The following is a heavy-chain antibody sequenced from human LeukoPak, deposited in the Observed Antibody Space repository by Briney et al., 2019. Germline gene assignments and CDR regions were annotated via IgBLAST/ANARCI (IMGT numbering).Heavy chain of an antibody. J-gene: IGHJ4*02. CDR1: GYTFTSYD. Sequence: ASVKVSCKASGYTFTSYDINWVRQATGQGLEWMGWMNPNSGNTGYAQKFQGRVTMTRNTSISTAYMELSSLRSEDTVVYYCARGRSSMDYSNYYFDYWGQGTLVTVSS. V-gene: IGHV1-8*01. CDR3: ARGRSSMDYSNYYFDY. D-gene: IGHD4-11*01. CDR2: MNPNSGNT.